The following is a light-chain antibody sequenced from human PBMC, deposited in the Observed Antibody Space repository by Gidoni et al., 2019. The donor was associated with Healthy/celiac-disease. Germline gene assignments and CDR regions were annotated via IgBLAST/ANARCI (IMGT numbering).Light chain of an antibody. J-gene: IGKJ4*01. V-gene: IGKV1-39*01. Sequence: DIQMTQSPSSLSASVRDRVTISCRASQTISIYLNWYQQKPGKAPELLIYAAASLQSGVPSRFSGSGYGTEFTFIISSLQPEDFASYYCQQSYSTPLTFGGGTKVEIK. CDR3: QQSYSTPLT. CDR1: QTISIY. CDR2: AAA.